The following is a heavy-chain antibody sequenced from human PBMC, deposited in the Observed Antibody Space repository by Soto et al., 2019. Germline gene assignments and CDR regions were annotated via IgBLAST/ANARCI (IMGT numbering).Heavy chain of an antibody. D-gene: IGHD6-6*01. Sequence: EVQLVESGGGLVQPGGSLRLSCAASRFTFSSYEMNWVRQAPGEGLEWVSSISSAGSTIYYADSVKGRFTISRDNAKNSLYLQMNSLRAEDTAVYYCARDQLAARRYYYYGMDVWGQGTTVTVSS. CDR3: ARDQLAARRYYYYGMDV. J-gene: IGHJ6*02. CDR1: RFTFSSYE. V-gene: IGHV3-48*03. CDR2: ISSAGSTI.